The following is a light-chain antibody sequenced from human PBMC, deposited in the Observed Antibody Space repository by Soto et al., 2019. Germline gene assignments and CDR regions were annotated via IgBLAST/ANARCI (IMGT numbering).Light chain of an antibody. J-gene: IGKJ1*01. Sequence: ELLMTQSPATLSVSPGERATLSCRASQSVSNNLAWYQQKPGQAPRLLIHCASTRATGFPAKFSGSGSGTDFTLTISRLDPEDFAVYYCQQYRSSASFGQGTKVHIK. CDR1: QSVSNN. CDR2: CAS. V-gene: IGKV3-15*01. CDR3: QQYRSSAS.